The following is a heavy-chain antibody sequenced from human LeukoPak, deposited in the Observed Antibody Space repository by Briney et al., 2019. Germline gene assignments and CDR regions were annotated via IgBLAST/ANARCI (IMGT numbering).Heavy chain of an antibody. CDR3: ARVYYASGSYYFDY. Sequence: SETLSLTCTVSGGSISSYYWSWIRQPPGKGLEWIGYIYYSGNTNYNPSLKSRVTISVDTSKNQFSLKLSSVTAADTAVYYCARVYYASGSYYFDYWGQGTLVTVSS. J-gene: IGHJ4*02. V-gene: IGHV4-59*01. CDR2: IYYSGNT. D-gene: IGHD3-10*01. CDR1: GGSISSYY.